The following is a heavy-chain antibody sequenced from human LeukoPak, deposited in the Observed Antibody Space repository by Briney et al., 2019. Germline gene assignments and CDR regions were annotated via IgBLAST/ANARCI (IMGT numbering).Heavy chain of an antibody. V-gene: IGHV4-39*07. J-gene: IGHJ3*02. D-gene: IGHD3-16*01. CDR1: GGSMNTVSYY. CDR2: VYSRGSI. CDR3: ARDRLSLGAFDI. Sequence: SETLSLTCTVSGGSMNTVSYYWVWIRQAPEKGLEWIGSVYSRGSIYSNPSLGSRVTISLDTSTNQFSLNLSSVTVADTALYYCARDRLSLGAFDIWGPGTTVVVSS.